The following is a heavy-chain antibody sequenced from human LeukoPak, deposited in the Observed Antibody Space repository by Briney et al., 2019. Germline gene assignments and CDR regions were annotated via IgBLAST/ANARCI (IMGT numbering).Heavy chain of an antibody. Sequence: PGGSLRLSCAASGFTFTDHYMSWVRQAPGKGLEWVSYISSSGDIIYYADSVKGRFTSSRDNAKNSLYLQMNSLRAEDTAVYYCARDTPPVDYYYYGMDVWGQGTTVTVSS. CDR1: GFTFTDHY. V-gene: IGHV3-11*01. J-gene: IGHJ6*02. CDR3: ARDTPPVDYYYYGMDV. CDR2: ISSSGDII.